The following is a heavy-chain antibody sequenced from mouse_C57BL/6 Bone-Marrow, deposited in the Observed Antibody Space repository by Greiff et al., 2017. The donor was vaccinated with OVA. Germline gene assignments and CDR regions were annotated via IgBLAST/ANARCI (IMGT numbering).Heavy chain of an antibody. D-gene: IGHD2-3*01. J-gene: IGHJ2*01. CDR1: GFTFSSYA. CDR2: ISSGGDYI. CDR3: TAGGGYFSFDY. Sequence: EVQVVESGEGLVKPGGSLKLSCAASGFTFSSYAMSWVRQTPEKRLEWVAYISSGGDYIYYADTVKGRFTISRDNARNTLYLQMSSLKSEDTAMYYCTAGGGYFSFDYWGQGTTLTVSS. V-gene: IGHV5-9-1*02.